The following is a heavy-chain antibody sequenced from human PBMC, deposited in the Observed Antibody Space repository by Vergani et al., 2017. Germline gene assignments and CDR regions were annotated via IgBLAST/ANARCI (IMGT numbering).Heavy chain of an antibody. CDR2: MNPNSGNT. V-gene: IGHV1-8*02. J-gene: IGHJ4*02. D-gene: IGHD4-17*01. CDR3: ARGAGLMTTVTTGDY. CDR1: GYTFTSYY. Sequence: QVQLVQSGAEVKKPGASVKVSCKASGYTFTSYYMHWVRQAPGQGLEWMGWMNPNSGNTGYAQKFQGRVTMTRNTSISTAYMELSSLRSEDTAVYYCARGAGLMTTVTTGDYWGQGTLVTVSS.